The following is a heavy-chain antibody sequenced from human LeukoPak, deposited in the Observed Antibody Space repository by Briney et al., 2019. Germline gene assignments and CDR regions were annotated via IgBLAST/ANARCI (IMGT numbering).Heavy chain of an antibody. J-gene: IGHJ6*02. CDR1: GFTFSSYS. CDR2: ISSSSSTI. CDR3: ARESWGSSWYYFGMDV. D-gene: IGHD6-13*01. V-gene: IGHV3-48*01. Sequence: PGGSLRLSCAASGFTFSSYSMNWVRQAPGKGLEWVSYISSSSSTIYYADSVKGRFTISRDNAKNSLYLQMNSLRAEDTAVYYCARESWGSSWYYFGMDVWGQGTTVTVSS.